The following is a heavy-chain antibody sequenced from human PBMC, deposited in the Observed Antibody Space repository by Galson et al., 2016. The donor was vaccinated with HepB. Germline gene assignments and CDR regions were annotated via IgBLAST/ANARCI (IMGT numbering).Heavy chain of an antibody. D-gene: IGHD2-8*02. Sequence: CAISGDSVSSHSAGWNWIRQSPSRGLEWLGRTFHRSNWQNDYAESGKSRITINPDTSKNQFSLQLNSVTPEDTAVYYCARSYLLVRCFGWWGEGPLVNVSS. V-gene: IGHV6-1*01. CDR1: GDSVSSHSAG. J-gene: IGHJ4*02. CDR2: TFHRSNWQN. CDR3: ARSYLLVRCFGW.